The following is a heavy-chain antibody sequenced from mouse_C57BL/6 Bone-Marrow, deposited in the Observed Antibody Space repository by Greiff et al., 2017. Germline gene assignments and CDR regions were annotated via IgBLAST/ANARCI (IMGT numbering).Heavy chain of an antibody. CDR2: IYPRDGST. CDR3: ARGIKWYFDV. D-gene: IGHD2-4*01. J-gene: IGHJ1*03. V-gene: IGHV1-85*01. CDR1: GYTFTSYD. Sequence: VQLQQSGPELVKPGASVTLSCKASGYTFTSYDINWVKQRPGQGLEWIGWIYPRDGSTKYNEKFKGKATLTVDTSSSTAYMELNSLTSDDSAVYFCARGIKWYFDVWGTGTTVTVSS.